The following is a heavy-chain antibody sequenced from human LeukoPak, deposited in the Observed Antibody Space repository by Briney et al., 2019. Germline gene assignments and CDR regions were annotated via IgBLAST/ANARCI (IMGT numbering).Heavy chain of an antibody. CDR3: AREWAPPGSGRYYFDH. J-gene: IGHJ4*02. CDR1: GFALGSHC. Sequence: PAGSLTLSCAVSGFALGSHCMHWVRQAPGKGLVWVARIESDASNTMYADSVKGRFTISRDNANTTLYLQMTSLRAEDTAEYCWAREWAPPGSGRYYFDHWGRGSLLTVSS. V-gene: IGHV3-74*03. D-gene: IGHD2-15*01. CDR2: IESDASNT.